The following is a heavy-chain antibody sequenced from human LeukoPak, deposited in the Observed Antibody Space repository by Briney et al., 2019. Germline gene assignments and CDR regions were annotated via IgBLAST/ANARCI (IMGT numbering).Heavy chain of an antibody. CDR2: IYHSGST. Sequence: SETLSLTCIVSGXSISSDYWSWIRQPPGKGLEWMGYIYHSGSTNYNPSLKSRVTISIDTSKNQFSLKMSSVTAADTAVYYCARRRIGMDSSGWYASGDYYFDNWGQGTLVSVSS. CDR1: GXSISSDY. D-gene: IGHD6-19*01. V-gene: IGHV4-59*01. J-gene: IGHJ4*02. CDR3: ARRRIGMDSSGWYASGDYYFDN.